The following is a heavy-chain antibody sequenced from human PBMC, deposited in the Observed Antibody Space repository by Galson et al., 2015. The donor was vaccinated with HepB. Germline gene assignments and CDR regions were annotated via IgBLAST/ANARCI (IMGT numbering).Heavy chain of an antibody. CDR3: ARDGRRGVSVRLGGIDY. CDR2: INPSGGST. Sequence: SVKVSCKASGYTFTSYYMHWVRQAPGQGLEWMGIINPSGGSTSYAQKFQGRVTMTRDTSTSTVYMELSSLRSEDTAVYYCARDGRRGVSVRLGGIDYWGQGTLVTVSS. V-gene: IGHV1-46*01. J-gene: IGHJ4*02. D-gene: IGHD1-26*01. CDR1: GYTFTSYY.